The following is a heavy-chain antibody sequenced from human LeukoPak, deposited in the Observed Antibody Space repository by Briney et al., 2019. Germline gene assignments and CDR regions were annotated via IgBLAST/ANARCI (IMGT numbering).Heavy chain of an antibody. CDR3: ARPNPPNESSGYVVAFDI. J-gene: IGHJ3*02. V-gene: IGHV1-69*05. CDR2: IIPICGTA. D-gene: IGHD3-22*01. CDR1: GGTFSSYA. Sequence: SVKVSCKASGGTFSSYAISWVRQAAGHGLEWMGRIIPICGTAIYAQKHQGRVTITTDESTSTAYMELSSLRSEDTAVYYCARPNPPNESSGYVVAFDIWGQGTMVTVSS.